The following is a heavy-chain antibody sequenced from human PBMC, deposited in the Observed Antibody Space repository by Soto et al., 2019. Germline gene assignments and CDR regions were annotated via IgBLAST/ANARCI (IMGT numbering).Heavy chain of an antibody. Sequence: SETLSLTCTVSGGSISSYYWSWIRQPPGKGLEWIGYIYYSGSTNYNPSLKSRVTISVDTSKNQFSLKLSSVTAADTAVYYCARGYSYCYRGFDYWGQGTLVTVSS. J-gene: IGHJ4*02. D-gene: IGHD5-18*01. CDR3: ARGYSYCYRGFDY. V-gene: IGHV4-59*01. CDR1: GGSISSYY. CDR2: IYYSGST.